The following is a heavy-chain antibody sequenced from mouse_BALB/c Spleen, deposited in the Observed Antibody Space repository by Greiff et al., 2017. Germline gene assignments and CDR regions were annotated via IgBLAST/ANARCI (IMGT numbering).Heavy chain of an antibody. CDR2: INSNGGST. D-gene: IGHD2-1*01. CDR3: ARDKGNYDGYAMDY. Sequence: EVKLVESGGGLVQPGGSLKLSCAASGFTFSSYGMSWVRQTPDKRLELVATINSNGGSTYYPDSVKGRFTISRDNAKNTLYLQMSSLKSEDTAMYYCARDKGNYDGYAMDYWGQGTSVTVSS. CDR1: GFTFSSYG. V-gene: IGHV5-6-3*01. J-gene: IGHJ4*01.